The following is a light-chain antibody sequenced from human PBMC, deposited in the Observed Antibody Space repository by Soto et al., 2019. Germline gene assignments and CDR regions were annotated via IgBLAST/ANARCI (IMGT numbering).Light chain of an antibody. CDR2: DDT. CDR3: QVWDSGSDHYV. J-gene: IGLJ1*01. CDR1: NIGSKS. Sequence: SYVLTQPPSVSVAPGQTASITCGANNIGSKSVHWYQQKPGQAPVLVVYDDTDRPSGIPERFSGSNSGNTATLTISRAEAGDEADYYCQVWDSGSDHYVFGTGTQLTVL. V-gene: IGLV3-21*02.